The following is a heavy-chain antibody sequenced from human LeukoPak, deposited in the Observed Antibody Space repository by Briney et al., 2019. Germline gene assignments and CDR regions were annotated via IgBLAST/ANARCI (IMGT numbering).Heavy chain of an antibody. CDR2: IKQDGSEK. J-gene: IGHJ4*02. CDR1: GFTFSSYW. Sequence: PGGSLRLSCAASGFTFSSYWMSWVRQAPGKGLEWVANIKQDGSEKYYVDSVKGRFTISRDNAKNSLYLQMNSLRAEDTAVYYCARDKGTLVRHPLDYWGQGTLVTVSS. CDR3: ARDKGTLVRHPLDY. D-gene: IGHD3-10*01. V-gene: IGHV3-7*01.